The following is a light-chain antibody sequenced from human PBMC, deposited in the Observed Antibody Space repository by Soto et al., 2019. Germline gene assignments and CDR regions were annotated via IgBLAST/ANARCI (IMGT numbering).Light chain of an antibody. Sequence: DIQMTQSPSSLSASVGDRITITCRASHSIDNYLSWYQLKPGKAPRLLIYAASNLQRGVPSRFTGSGSGTDFTLTISNLQPDDFAAYYCQQCFSIPPTFGHGTKVETK. CDR2: AAS. J-gene: IGKJ1*01. V-gene: IGKV1-39*01. CDR3: QQCFSIPPT. CDR1: HSIDNY.